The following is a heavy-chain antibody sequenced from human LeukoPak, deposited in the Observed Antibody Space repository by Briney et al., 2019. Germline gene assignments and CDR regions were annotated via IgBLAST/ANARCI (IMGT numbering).Heavy chain of an antibody. CDR3: ARVRGHKSTYYFDY. D-gene: IGHD2-21*01. CDR2: IWYDGSNK. CDR1: GFTFSSYG. J-gene: IGHJ4*02. Sequence: PGRSLRLSCAASGFTFSSYGMHWVRQAPGKGLEWVAVIWYDGSNKYYADSVKGRFTISRDNSKNTLYLQMNSLRAEDTAVYYCARVRGHKSTYYFDYWGQGTLVTVSS. V-gene: IGHV3-33*01.